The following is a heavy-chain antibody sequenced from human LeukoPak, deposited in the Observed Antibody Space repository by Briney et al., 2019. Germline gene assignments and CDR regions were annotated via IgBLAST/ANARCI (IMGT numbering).Heavy chain of an antibody. CDR3: ARPAARGTYYYYMDV. CDR1: GGSISSSSYY. D-gene: IGHD3-16*01. V-gene: IGHV4-39*01. Sequence: KPSETLSLTCTVSGGSISSSSYYWGWIRQPPGKGLEWIGSIYYSGSTYYNPSLKSRVTISVDTSKNQFSLKLSSVTAADTAVYYCARPAARGTYYYYMDVWGKGTTVTVSS. J-gene: IGHJ6*03. CDR2: IYYSGST.